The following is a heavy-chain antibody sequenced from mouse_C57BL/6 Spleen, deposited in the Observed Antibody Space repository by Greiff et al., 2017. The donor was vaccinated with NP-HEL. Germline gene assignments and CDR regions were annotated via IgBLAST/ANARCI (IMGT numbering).Heavy chain of an antibody. D-gene: IGHD2-3*01. CDR3: ARRDDGKLNY. V-gene: IGHV1-64*01. CDR2: IHPNSGST. J-gene: IGHJ2*01. CDR1: GYTFTSYW. Sequence: QVQLQQSGAELVKPGASVKLSCKASGYTFTSYWMHWVKQRPGQGLEWIGMIHPNSGSTNYNEKFKSKATLTVDKSSSTAYMQLSSLTSEDSAVYYCARRDDGKLNYWGQGTTLTVSS.